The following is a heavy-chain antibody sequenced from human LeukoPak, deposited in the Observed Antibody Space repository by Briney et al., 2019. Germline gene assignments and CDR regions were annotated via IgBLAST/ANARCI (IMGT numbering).Heavy chain of an antibody. D-gene: IGHD6-19*01. V-gene: IGHV3-15*07. Sequence: GGSLRLSCAASGFTFNNDWINWVRQAPGKGLEWVGRFKSTVDGGTTDYAAPVKGRFTVSRDDSKNTVYLRMNSLKTEDTAVYYCTTGGNVLVAGTRAFDIWGQGTMVTVSS. J-gene: IGHJ3*02. CDR2: FKSTVDGGTT. CDR3: TTGGNVLVAGTRAFDI. CDR1: GFTFNNDW.